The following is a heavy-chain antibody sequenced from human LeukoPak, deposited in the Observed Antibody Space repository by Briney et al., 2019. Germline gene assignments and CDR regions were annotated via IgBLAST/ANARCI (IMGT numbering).Heavy chain of an antibody. CDR2: INPNSGGT. J-gene: IGHJ4*02. V-gene: IGHV1-2*02. CDR3: ARDYDYVWGSYRWYYFDY. Sequence: ASVKVSCKASGYTFTGYYMHWVRQAPGQGLEWMGWINPNSGGTNYAQKFQGRVTMTRDTSISTAYMELSRLRSDDTAVYYCARDYDYVWGSYRWYYFDYWGQGTLVTVSS. CDR1: GYTFTGYY. D-gene: IGHD3-16*02.